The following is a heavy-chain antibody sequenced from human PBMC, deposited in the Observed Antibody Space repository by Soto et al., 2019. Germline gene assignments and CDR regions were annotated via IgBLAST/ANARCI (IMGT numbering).Heavy chain of an antibody. CDR3: ARGGVRITGTTFYYYYYGMDV. CDR2: IKQDGSEK. J-gene: IGHJ6*02. V-gene: IGHV3-7*05. CDR1: GFTFSSYW. D-gene: IGHD1-7*01. Sequence: EVQLVESGGGLVQPGGSLRLSCAASGFTFSSYWMSWVRQAPGKGLGWVANIKQDGSEKYYVDSVKGRFTISRDNAKNSLYLQMNSLRAEDTAVYYCARGGVRITGTTFYYYYYGMDVWGQGTTVTVSS.